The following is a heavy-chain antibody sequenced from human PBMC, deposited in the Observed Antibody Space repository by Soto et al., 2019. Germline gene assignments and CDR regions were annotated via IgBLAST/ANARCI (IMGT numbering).Heavy chain of an antibody. V-gene: IGHV4-39*01. CDR3: SRFAARPPFEY. CDR1: GGSILSSAYY. Sequence: SETLSLTRSVSGGSILSSAYYWGWVLQPPGKGLEWVGNIFYSGSTYYNTSLKSRVTISVDSSRNQVSLKMTSVTAADTAVYYCSRFAARPPFEYWGQGLVVTVSS. D-gene: IGHD6-6*01. J-gene: IGHJ4*02. CDR2: IFYSGST.